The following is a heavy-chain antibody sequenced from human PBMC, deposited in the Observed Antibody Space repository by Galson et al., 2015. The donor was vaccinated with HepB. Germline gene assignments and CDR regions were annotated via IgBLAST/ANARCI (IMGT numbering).Heavy chain of an antibody. J-gene: IGHJ4*02. D-gene: IGHD6-19*01. V-gene: IGHV1-3*01. Sequence: SVKVSCKASGYIFTSYAVHWVRQAPGQRLEWMGWINGGNGNTKYLQKLHGRVTITRDTSATTVYMELSSLTSEDTGVYYCARDNSSGWYDYWGQGTLVTVSS. CDR3: ARDNSSGWYDY. CDR1: GYIFTSYA. CDR2: INGGNGNT.